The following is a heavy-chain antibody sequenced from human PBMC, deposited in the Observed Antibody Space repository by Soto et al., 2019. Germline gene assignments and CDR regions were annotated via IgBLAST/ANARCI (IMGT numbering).Heavy chain of an antibody. CDR2: IGEGGVSR. CDR1: GFDFSTYA. J-gene: IGHJ6*02. Sequence: EVRLLESGGGLVQPGGSLRLSCVASGFDFSTYAMSWVRQAPGKGLEWVSVIGEGGVSRVYADAVKGRFTISRDNSKNTLYLQMTSLRVDGTAMYYCARDSVTRVSSDIPGMDVWGQGTTVSVSS. V-gene: IGHV3-23*01. D-gene: IGHD3-10*01. CDR3: ARDSVTRVSSDIPGMDV.